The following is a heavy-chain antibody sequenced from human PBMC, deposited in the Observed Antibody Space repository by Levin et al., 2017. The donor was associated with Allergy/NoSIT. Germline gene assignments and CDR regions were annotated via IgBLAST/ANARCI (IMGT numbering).Heavy chain of an antibody. CDR1: GFTFSNAW. D-gene: IGHD3-9*01. J-gene: IGHJ4*02. Sequence: PGGSLRLSCAASGFTFSNAWMSWVRQAPGKGLEWVGRIKSKTDGGTTDYAAPVKGRFTISRDDSKNTLYLQMNSLKTEDTAVYYCTTRYFDWLLLRSFDYWGQGTLVTVSS. V-gene: IGHV3-15*01. CDR2: IKSKTDGGTT. CDR3: TTRYFDWLLLRSFDY.